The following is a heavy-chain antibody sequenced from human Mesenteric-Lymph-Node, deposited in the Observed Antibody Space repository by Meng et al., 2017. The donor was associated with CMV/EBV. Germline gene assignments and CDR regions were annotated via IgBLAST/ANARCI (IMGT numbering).Heavy chain of an antibody. Sequence: ASVKVSCKASGYTLSSYDINWVRQASGQGLEWMGGINPSSGNSGYAQKFQGRVTMTRNISINTAYMELSGLTSADTGVYYCAREIINLDRMDVWGQGTTVTVSS. V-gene: IGHV1-8*01. CDR3: AREIINLDRMDV. CDR2: INPSSGNS. J-gene: IGHJ6*02. CDR1: GYTLSSYD.